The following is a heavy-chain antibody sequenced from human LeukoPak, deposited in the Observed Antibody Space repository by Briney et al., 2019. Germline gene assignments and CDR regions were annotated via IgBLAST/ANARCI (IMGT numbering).Heavy chain of an antibody. CDR1: GFTSSSNA. J-gene: IGHJ5*02. CDR3: VKRELYIVATT. CDR2: ISPGGSP. V-gene: IGHV3-23*01. D-gene: IGHD5-12*01. Sequence: GASLRLSCAASGFTSSSNAMGWVRPAPGKGLEWASAISPGGSPYYADSVKGRFTISRDNSKNTLYLQMNSLRAEDTAVYYCVKRELYIVATTWGQGTLVTVSS.